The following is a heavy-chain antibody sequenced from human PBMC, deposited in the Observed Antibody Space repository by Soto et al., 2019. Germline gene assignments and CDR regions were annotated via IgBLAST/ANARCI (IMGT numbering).Heavy chain of an antibody. CDR3: ARRYCSDSYCSYFDY. V-gene: IGHV4-34*01. J-gene: IGHJ4*02. D-gene: IGHD2-15*01. CDR2: INHSGFT. CDR1: GGSFNTYY. Sequence: LSLPCAVYGGSFNTYYWSWIRQSPGKGLEWIGEINHSGFTNYNPSLESRVTTSVDTTKNQFSLKLRSVTAADTAIYYCARRYCSDSYCSYFDYWGRGTLVTVSS.